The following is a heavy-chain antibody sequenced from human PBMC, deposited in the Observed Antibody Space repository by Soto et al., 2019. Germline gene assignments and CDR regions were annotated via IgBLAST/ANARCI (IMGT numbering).Heavy chain of an antibody. D-gene: IGHD3-16*01. CDR1: GGSFNDYF. CDR2: IDHSGNT. CDR3: ARARILLGDHYYYGMDV. Sequence: SETLSLTCAVYGGSFNDYFWTWIRQSPGKGLEWIGEIDHSGNTNYNPSLKTRVTISADTSRKQFSLKVSSVTAADTAVYYCARARILLGDHYYYGMDVWGQGTTVTVSS. J-gene: IGHJ6*02. V-gene: IGHV4-34*01.